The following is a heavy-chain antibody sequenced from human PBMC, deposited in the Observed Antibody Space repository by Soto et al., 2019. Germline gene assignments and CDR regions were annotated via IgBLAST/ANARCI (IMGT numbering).Heavy chain of an antibody. CDR3: ARGYGTTGYYTF. V-gene: IGHV1-69*02. D-gene: IGHD3-9*01. Sequence: QVQLVQSGDEVKKPGSSVKVSCKASGGTFSSYTISWVRQAPGQGLEWMGRIIPILGIANYAQKFQGRVTITADKSTSTAYMELSSLRSEDTAVYYCARGYGTTGYYTFWGQGTLVTVSS. CDR1: GGTFSSYT. CDR2: IIPILGIA. J-gene: IGHJ4*02.